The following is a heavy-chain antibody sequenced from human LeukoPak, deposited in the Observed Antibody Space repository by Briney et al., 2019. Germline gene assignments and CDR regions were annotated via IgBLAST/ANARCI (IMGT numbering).Heavy chain of an antibody. CDR3: AKGHYTRRDGDFDY. Sequence: GASLRLSCAASGFTFSSYAMSWVRQAPGKGLEWVSAISGSGGSTYYADSVKGRSTISRDNSKNTLYLQMNSLRAEGTAVYYCAKGHYTRRDGDFDYWGQGTLVTVSS. CDR1: GFTFSSYA. D-gene: IGHD5-24*01. J-gene: IGHJ4*02. CDR2: ISGSGGST. V-gene: IGHV3-23*01.